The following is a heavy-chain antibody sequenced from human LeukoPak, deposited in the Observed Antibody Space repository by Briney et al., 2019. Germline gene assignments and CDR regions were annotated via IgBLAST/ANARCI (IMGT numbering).Heavy chain of an antibody. CDR3: ARRMAYNYELSAGGAFDM. CDR2: IYPGGSDT. CDR1: GYSFPSYW. J-gene: IGHJ3*02. D-gene: IGHD3-22*01. Sequence: GESLKISCKGSGYSFPSYWIGWVRQMPGKGLEWMGIIYPGGSDTRYSPSFQGQVTISADKSISAAYLQWSSLKASDTAMYYCARRMAYNYELSAGGAFDMWGQGTMVTVSS. V-gene: IGHV5-51*01.